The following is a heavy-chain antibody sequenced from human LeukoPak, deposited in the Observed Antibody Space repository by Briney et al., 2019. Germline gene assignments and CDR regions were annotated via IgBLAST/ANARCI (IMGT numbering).Heavy chain of an antibody. J-gene: IGHJ4*02. CDR1: GGSISTYY. D-gene: IGHD2-15*01. CDR2: IYMRGRT. CDR3: ARGGGYCSGGSCHIDY. Sequence: SETLSLTCTVSGGSISTYYWSWIRQPAGKGLEWIGRIYMRGRTNYNPSLQSRVTMSVDTSKNQFSLKLRSVTAADTAVYYCARGGGYCSGGSCHIDYWGQGTLVTVSS. V-gene: IGHV4-4*07.